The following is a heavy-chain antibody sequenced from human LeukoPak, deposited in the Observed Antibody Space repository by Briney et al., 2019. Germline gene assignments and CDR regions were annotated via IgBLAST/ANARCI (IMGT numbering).Heavy chain of an antibody. CDR3: TTATRMTTSWS. V-gene: IGHV3-15*01. D-gene: IGHD5-24*01. CDR1: GFTFSNIW. CDR2: IRSNADGETA. J-gene: IGHJ4*02. Sequence: GGSLRLSCAASGFTFSNIWMAWVRQAPGKGLEWVGRIRSNADGETADYAAPVKGRFSISRDESKSTLYLQLNSLKAEDTAVYYCTTATRMTTSWSWGQGTLVTVSS.